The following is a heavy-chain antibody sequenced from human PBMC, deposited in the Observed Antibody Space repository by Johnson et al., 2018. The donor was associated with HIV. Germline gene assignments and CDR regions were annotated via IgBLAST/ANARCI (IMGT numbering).Heavy chain of an antibody. J-gene: IGHJ3*02. CDR3: ARAVGGWGDQLGFDI. D-gene: IGHD1-1*01. Sequence: EVQLVESGGGLVQPGGSLRLSCAASGFTFSGYAMHWVRQAPGMGLGWVSGISGSGGSTYNADSMKGRFTISRENAKNSLYLQMNSLRAGDTAVYYCARAVGGWGDQLGFDIWGQGTMVTVSS. V-gene: IGHV3-23*04. CDR2: ISGSGGST. CDR1: GFTFSGYA.